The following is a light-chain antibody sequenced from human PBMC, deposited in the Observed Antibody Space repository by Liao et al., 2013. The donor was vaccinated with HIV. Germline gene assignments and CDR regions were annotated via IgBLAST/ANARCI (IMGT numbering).Light chain of an antibody. J-gene: IGLJ3*02. Sequence: SYELTQPPSVSVSPGQTASITCSGDKLGDEDVCWYQQRPGQSPVLVMYQNTKRPSGIPERFSGSSSGTTVTLTISGVQAEDEADYYCQSADSSGTCPVFGGGTKLTVL. CDR1: KLGDED. CDR2: QNT. V-gene: IGLV3-25*03. CDR3: QSADSSGTCPV.